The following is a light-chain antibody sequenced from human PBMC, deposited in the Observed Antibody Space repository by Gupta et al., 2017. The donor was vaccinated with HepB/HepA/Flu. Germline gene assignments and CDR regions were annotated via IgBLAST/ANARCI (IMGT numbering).Light chain of an antibody. CDR1: SSDVGGYNY. CDR3: SSYKSRSTFWV. J-gene: IGLJ3*02. Sequence: QSALTQPPSVSGSPGQSITISCTGTSSDVGGYNYVSWYQQHPGTAPNLRSYDVSNRPSGVSNRCVGCKTGKKAYRQISGVQAEEEAEDYCSSYKSRSTFWVFGGGTKLTVL. V-gene: IGLV2-14*01. CDR2: DVS.